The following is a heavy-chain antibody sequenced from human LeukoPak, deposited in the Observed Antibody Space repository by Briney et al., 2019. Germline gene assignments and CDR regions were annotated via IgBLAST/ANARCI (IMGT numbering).Heavy chain of an antibody. CDR3: ARGYSSGWYGYYYYYMDV. V-gene: IGHV1-8*03. CDR2: MNPNSGNT. D-gene: IGHD6-19*01. CDR1: GYTFTSYD. J-gene: IGHJ6*03. Sequence: ASVKVSCKASGYTFTSYDINWVRPATGQGLEWMGWMNPNSGNTGYAQKFQGRVTITRNTSISTAYMELSSLRSEDTAVYYCARGYSSGWYGYYYYYMDVWGKGTTVTASS.